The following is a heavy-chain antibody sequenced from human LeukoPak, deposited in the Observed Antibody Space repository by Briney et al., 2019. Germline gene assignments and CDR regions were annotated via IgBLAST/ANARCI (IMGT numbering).Heavy chain of an antibody. D-gene: IGHD2-2*01. CDR3: AKDMCSSTGCHEFDS. J-gene: IGHJ4*02. CDR2: SRSDGSDT. V-gene: IGHV3-74*01. Sequence: GGSLRLSCAASGFTFSDTWMHWVRQAPGEGLVWVSRSRSDGSDTRYAESVKGRFTISRDNAKNSLYLQMNSLRAEDTALYYCAKDMCSSTGCHEFDSWGLGTLVTVSS. CDR1: GFTFSDTW.